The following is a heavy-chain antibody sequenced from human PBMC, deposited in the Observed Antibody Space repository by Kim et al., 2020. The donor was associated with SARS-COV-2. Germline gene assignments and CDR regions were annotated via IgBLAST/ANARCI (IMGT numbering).Heavy chain of an antibody. Sequence: GGSLRLSCAASGVTFSSYTMHWVRQAPGRGMEWVALISSDGSDKFYTDSVKGRFTISRDNSKNTLYLQMNSLRAEDTAVYFCASLDFWSGFDYWGQGTL. D-gene: IGHD3-3*01. CDR1: GVTFSSYT. CDR2: ISSDGSDK. J-gene: IGHJ4*02. V-gene: IGHV3-30*04. CDR3: ASLDFWSGFDY.